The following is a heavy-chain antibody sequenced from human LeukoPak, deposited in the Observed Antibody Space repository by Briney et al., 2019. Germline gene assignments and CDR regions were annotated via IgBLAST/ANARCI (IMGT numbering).Heavy chain of an antibody. CDR3: AKEDHSGSYYYFDY. V-gene: IGHV3-23*01. Sequence: PGRSLRLSCVASGFPFSSYGMHWVRQAPGKGLEWVSSISTSGGSTYYADSVKGRFTISRDNSKNTLYLQMNSLRAEDTAVYYCAKEDHSGSYYYFDYWGQGTLVTVSS. CDR1: GFPFSSYG. D-gene: IGHD1-26*01. CDR2: ISTSGGST. J-gene: IGHJ4*02.